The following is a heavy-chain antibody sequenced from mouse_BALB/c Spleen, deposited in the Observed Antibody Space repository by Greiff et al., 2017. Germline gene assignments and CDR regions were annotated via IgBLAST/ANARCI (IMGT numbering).Heavy chain of an antibody. D-gene: IGHD2-1*01. CDR3: ARGRGYGNYGDYAMDY. Sequence: DVMLVESGGGLVKPGGSLKLSCAASGFTFSSYAMSWVRQTPEKRLEWVASISSGGSTYYPDSVKGRFTISRDNARNILYLQMSSLRSEDTAMYYCARGRGYGNYGDYAMDYWGQGTSVTVSS. CDR1: GFTFSSYA. J-gene: IGHJ4*01. CDR2: ISSGGST. V-gene: IGHV5-6-5*01.